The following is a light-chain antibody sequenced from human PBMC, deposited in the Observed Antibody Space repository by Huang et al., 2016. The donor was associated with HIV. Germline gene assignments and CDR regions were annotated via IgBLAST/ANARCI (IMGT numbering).Light chain of an antibody. Sequence: DIQMTQSPSTLSASVGDRVNITCRASQNINNWLAWYQQKPGKAPDLLIYRASSLQVGVPSGFTGSGSGTEFTLTITSLQPDDLGTYYCQQYNTYLYTFGQGTKLEI. CDR2: RAS. CDR1: QNINNW. V-gene: IGKV1-5*03. CDR3: QQYNTYLYT. J-gene: IGKJ2*01.